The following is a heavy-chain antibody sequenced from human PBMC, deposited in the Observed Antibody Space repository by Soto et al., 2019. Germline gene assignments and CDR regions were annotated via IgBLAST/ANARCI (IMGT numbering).Heavy chain of an antibody. J-gene: IGHJ5*02. CDR2: INAGNGNT. CDR3: ARDHSWDMITYYRS. CDR1: GYTFTSYA. D-gene: IGHD3-16*01. Sequence: ASVKVSCKASGYTFTSYAMHWVRQAPGQRLEWMGWINAGNGNTKYSQKFQGRVTITRDTSASTAYMELSSLRSEDTAVYYCARDHSWDMITYYRSWGQGTLVTVS. V-gene: IGHV1-3*01.